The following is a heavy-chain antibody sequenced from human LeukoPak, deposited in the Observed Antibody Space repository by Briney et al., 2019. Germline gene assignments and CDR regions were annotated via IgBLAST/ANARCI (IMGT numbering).Heavy chain of an antibody. CDR2: ISYDGSNK. Sequence: PGRSLRLSCAASGFTFSSYAMPWVRQAPGKGLEWVAVISYDGSNKYYADSVKGRFTISRDNSKNTLYLQMNSLRAEDTAVYYCARDHAAADPDAFDIWGQGTMVTVSS. CDR1: GFTFSSYA. J-gene: IGHJ3*02. CDR3: ARDHAAADPDAFDI. V-gene: IGHV3-30-3*01. D-gene: IGHD6-13*01.